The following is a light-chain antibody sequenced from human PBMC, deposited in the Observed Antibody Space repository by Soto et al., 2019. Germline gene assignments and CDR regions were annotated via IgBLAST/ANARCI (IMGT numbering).Light chain of an antibody. CDR3: ATWDANLRGWV. Sequence: QSVLSQPPSASGTPGQRITISCSGSSSNIGRNYVYWYQQLPGTAPKLLIFKNDQRPSGVPDRFSGSKSGTSASLAISGLRPEDEADYYCATWDANLRGWVFAGGTKVTVL. CDR1: SSNIGRNY. J-gene: IGLJ3*02. CDR2: KND. V-gene: IGLV1-47*01.